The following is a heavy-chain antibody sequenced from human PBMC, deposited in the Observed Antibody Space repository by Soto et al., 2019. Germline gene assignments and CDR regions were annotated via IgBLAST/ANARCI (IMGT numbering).Heavy chain of an antibody. D-gene: IGHD4-17*01. V-gene: IGHV4-59*08. CDR3: ARRYGPGFDY. J-gene: IGHJ4*02. CDR2: IYYSGST. Sequence: SETLALTCTVTGGSISSYYWSWIRQPPGKGLEWIGYIYYSGSTNYNPSLKSRVTISVDTSKNQFSLKLSSVTAADTAVYYCARRYGPGFDYWGQGTLVTVSS. CDR1: GGSISSYY.